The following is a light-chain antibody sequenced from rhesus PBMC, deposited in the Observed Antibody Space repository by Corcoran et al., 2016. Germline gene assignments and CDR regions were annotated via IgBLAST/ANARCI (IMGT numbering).Light chain of an antibody. Sequence: DIVMTQTPLSLPVTPGEPASISCRSSQSLLDSEDGNTYLDWYLQKPGQSPQLLIYEVSNRSSGVSDRVSGRGSDTDFTLKISRVEAEDVGVYYCMQALEFPLTFGGGTKVEIK. CDR2: EVS. CDR3: MQALEFPLT. V-gene: IGKV2-104*02. CDR1: QSLLDSEDGNTY. J-gene: IGKJ4*01.